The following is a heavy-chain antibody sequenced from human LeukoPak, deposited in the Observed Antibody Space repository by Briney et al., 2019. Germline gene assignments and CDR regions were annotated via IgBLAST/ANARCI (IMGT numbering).Heavy chain of an antibody. CDR3: ARHITDLGLDY. CDR1: GYSFANYW. D-gene: IGHD1-14*01. V-gene: IGHV5-51*01. Sequence: PGESLKISCKGSGYSFANYWIGWVRQMPGKGREWMGIIYPGDSDTRYSPSFQGQVTISADKSISTAYLQWSSLKTSDTAMYYCARHITDLGLDYWGQGTLVTVSS. J-gene: IGHJ4*02. CDR2: IYPGDSDT.